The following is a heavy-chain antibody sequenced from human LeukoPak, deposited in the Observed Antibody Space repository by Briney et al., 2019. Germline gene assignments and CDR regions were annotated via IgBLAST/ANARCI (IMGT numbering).Heavy chain of an antibody. CDR3: ARSIVGATIDY. CDR2: ISSSSSYI. CDR1: GFTFSSYS. J-gene: IGHJ4*02. V-gene: IGHV3-21*01. D-gene: IGHD1-26*01. Sequence: GGSLRLSCATSGFTFSSYSMNRVRQAPGKGLEWVSSISSSSSYIYYADSVKGRFTISRDNAKNSLYLQMNSLRAEDTAVYYCARSIVGATIDYWGQGTLVTVSS.